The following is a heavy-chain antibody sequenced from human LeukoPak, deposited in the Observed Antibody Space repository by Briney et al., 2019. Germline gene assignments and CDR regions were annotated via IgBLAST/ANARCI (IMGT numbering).Heavy chain of an antibody. Sequence: ASVKVSCKASGYTFTSYDINWVRQATGQGLEWMGWMNPNSGNTGYAQKFQGRVTMTRNTSISTAYMELSSLRSEDTAVYYRARGGYSSSWIAYYYYYGMDVWGQGTTVTVSS. J-gene: IGHJ6*02. CDR1: GYTFTSYD. V-gene: IGHV1-8*01. CDR3: ARGGYSSSWIAYYYYYGMDV. D-gene: IGHD6-13*01. CDR2: MNPNSGNT.